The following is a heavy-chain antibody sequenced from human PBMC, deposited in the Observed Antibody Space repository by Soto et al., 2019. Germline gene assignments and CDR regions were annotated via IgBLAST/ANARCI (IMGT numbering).Heavy chain of an antibody. CDR1: GFTFSTYS. CDR2: IISSSSDI. D-gene: IGHD3-10*01. Sequence: GGSLRLSCAASGFTFSTYSMNWVRQAPGKGLEWVSSIISSSSDIYYADSVKGRFTISRDNAKKSLYLQMNSLRAEDTAVYYCARRYGSGTYYYYYGMDVWGQGTTVTVSS. J-gene: IGHJ6*02. CDR3: ARRYGSGTYYYYYGMDV. V-gene: IGHV3-21*01.